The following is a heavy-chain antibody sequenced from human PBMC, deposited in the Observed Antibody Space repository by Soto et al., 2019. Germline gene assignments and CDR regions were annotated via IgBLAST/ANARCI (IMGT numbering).Heavy chain of an antibody. D-gene: IGHD3-22*01. Sequence: EVQLVESGGGLVQPGGSLRLSCAASGFTFSSYSMNWVRQAPGKGLEWVSYISSSSSTIYYADSVKGRFTISRDNAKNSLYLQMNSLRDEDTAVYYCARCKGSGYYYYYYGMDVWGQGTTVTVSS. V-gene: IGHV3-48*02. CDR3: ARCKGSGYYYYYYGMDV. CDR1: GFTFSSYS. J-gene: IGHJ6*02. CDR2: ISSSSSTI.